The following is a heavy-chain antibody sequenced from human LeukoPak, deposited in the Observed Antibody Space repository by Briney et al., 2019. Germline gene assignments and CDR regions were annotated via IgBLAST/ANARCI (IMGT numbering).Heavy chain of an antibody. CDR1: DGSITTDDYF. Sequence: PSETLSLTCAVSDGSITTDDYFWSWIRQPPGKGLEWIGYISHSGCTYSNPSLESRVTMSIDKSQNQFSLKLSSVTAADTAIYYCARVNQEDYYDSSGYYCPFDFWGQGTLVTVSS. D-gene: IGHD3-22*01. CDR3: ARVNQEDYYDSSGYYCPFDF. J-gene: IGHJ4*02. V-gene: IGHV4-30-2*01. CDR2: ISHSGCT.